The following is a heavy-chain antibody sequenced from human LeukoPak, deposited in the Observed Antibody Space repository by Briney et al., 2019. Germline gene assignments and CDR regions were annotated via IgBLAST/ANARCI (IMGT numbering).Heavy chain of an antibody. D-gene: IGHD3-10*01. Sequence: SQTLSLTCAISGDSVSSNSVAWNWIRQSPSRGLEWLGRTYYRSRWYNDYAVSVKSRISINPDTSKNQFSLQLNYVTPEDTAVYXCXRRXXWSPGLXYXXVWGXXXXVTV. CDR1: GDSVSSNSVA. CDR2: TYYRSRWYN. CDR3: XRRXXWSPGLXYXXV. V-gene: IGHV6-1*01. J-gene: IGHJ6*02.